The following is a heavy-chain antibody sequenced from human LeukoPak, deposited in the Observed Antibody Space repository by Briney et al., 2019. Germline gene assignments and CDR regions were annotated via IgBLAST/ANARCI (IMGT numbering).Heavy chain of an antibody. CDR1: GFNFKNDA. J-gene: IGHJ5*02. D-gene: IGHD3-10*01. V-gene: IGHV3-64*01. Sequence: GGSLRLSCVASGFNFKNDALHWVRQAPGKGLEYVSAIDHTGGSTYYANSVKGRFTISIDNSNNVLYLQMGSLRVEDTAVYYCARDPVRTIQGSAGKNWFDPWGQGTLVTVSS. CDR2: IDHTGGST. CDR3: ARDPVRTIQGSAGKNWFDP.